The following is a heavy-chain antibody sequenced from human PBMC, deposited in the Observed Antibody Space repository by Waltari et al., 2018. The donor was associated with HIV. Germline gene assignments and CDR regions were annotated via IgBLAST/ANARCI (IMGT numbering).Heavy chain of an antibody. V-gene: IGHV1-18*01. J-gene: IGHJ6*02. CDR1: GYTFSAYT. CDR2: MRGYNGNT. Sequence: VQLVQSGADMRKPGASVKVSCRASGYTFSAYTIIWVRQAPGQGLEWVGWMRGYNGNTKYAKKSQGRVNMTTDTSTSTAHMELRSLRSDDTAVYYCARGVSIVRGVMIRGHMDVWGQGTTVTVSS. CDR3: ARGVSIVRGVMIRGHMDV. D-gene: IGHD3-10*01.